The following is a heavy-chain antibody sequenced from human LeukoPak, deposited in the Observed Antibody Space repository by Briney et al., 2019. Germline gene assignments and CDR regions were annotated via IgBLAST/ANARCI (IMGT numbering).Heavy chain of an antibody. CDR1: GGTFSSYA. CDR3: ARGEAIYDILTGYYPDPFDY. V-gene: IGHV1-69*01. D-gene: IGHD3-9*01. Sequence: SVKVSCKASGGTFSSYAISWVRQAPGQGLECMGGIIPIFGTANYAQKFQGRVTITADESTSTAYMELSSLRSEDTAVYYCARGEAIYDILTGYYPDPFDYWGQGTLVTVSS. J-gene: IGHJ4*02. CDR2: IIPIFGTA.